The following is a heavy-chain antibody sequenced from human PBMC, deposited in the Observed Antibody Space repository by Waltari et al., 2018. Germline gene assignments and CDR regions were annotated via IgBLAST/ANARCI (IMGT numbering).Heavy chain of an antibody. CDR1: GSTFTSYA. CDR2: INAGNGNT. V-gene: IGHV1-3*01. Sequence: QVQLVQSGAEVKKPGASVKVSCKASGSTFTSYAMHWVRQAPRQRLEWMGWINAGNGNTKYSQKFQGRVTITRDTSASTAYMELSSLRSEDTAVYYCARDPPHYDFWSGSPDYWGQVTLVTVSS. CDR3: ARDPPHYDFWSGSPDY. J-gene: IGHJ4*02. D-gene: IGHD3-3*01.